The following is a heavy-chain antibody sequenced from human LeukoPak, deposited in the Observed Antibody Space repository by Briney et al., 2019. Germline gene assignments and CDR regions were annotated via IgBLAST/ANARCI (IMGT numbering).Heavy chain of an antibody. D-gene: IGHD3-10*01. J-gene: IGHJ4*02. CDR1: GFIFSSYD. V-gene: IGHV3-30*18. CDR2: ISYDGSNK. CDR3: AKDPYGSGSYPSY. Sequence: EGSLRLSCAVSGFIFSSYDMHWVRQAPGKGLEWVAVISYDGSNKYYADSVKGRFTISRDNSKNTLYLQMNSLRAEDTAIYYCAKDPYGSGSYPSYWGQGTLVTVSS.